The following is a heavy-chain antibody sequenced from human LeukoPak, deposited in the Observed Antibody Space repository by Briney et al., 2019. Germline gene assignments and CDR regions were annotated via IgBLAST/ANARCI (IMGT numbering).Heavy chain of an antibody. J-gene: IGHJ6*03. V-gene: IGHV4-38-2*02. CDR1: GYSISSGSY. CDR3: ARDSGYSPYYYYMDV. CDR2: IYHGGST. D-gene: IGHD6-25*01. Sequence: SETLSLTCTVSGYSISSGSYWGWIRQPPGKGLEWIGSIYHGGSTLYNPSLKSRVTISLDTSKNQFSLKLSSLTAADAALYYCARDSGYSPYYYYMDVWGKGTTVTVSS.